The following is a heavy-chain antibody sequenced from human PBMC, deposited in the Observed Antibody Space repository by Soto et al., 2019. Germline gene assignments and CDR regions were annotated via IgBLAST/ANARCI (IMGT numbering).Heavy chain of an antibody. J-gene: IGHJ4*02. Sequence: SETLSLTCTVSGGSISSYYWIWIRQPPGKGLEWIGYIYYSGSTKYSPSLKSRVTMSVDTSKNHFSLKLISVTTADTAVYFCAREGNLGRWIQPLDSWGQGTLVTVSS. D-gene: IGHD2-2*03. CDR3: AREGNLGRWIQPLDS. V-gene: IGHV4-59*01. CDR1: GGSISSYY. CDR2: IYYSGST.